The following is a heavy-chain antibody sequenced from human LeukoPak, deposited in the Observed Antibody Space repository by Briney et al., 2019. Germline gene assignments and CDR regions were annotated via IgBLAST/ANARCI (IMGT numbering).Heavy chain of an antibody. CDR2: INSDGGST. Sequence: PGGSLRLSCAASGFTFSSYWMHWVRQAPGKGLVWVSRINSDGGSTSYADSVTGRFTMSRDNAKNTLYLQMNSLRAEDTAVYYCVRDVWGDRDSYFDYWGQGTLVTVSS. V-gene: IGHV3-74*01. D-gene: IGHD3-16*01. CDR1: GFTFSSYW. CDR3: VRDVWGDRDSYFDY. J-gene: IGHJ4*02.